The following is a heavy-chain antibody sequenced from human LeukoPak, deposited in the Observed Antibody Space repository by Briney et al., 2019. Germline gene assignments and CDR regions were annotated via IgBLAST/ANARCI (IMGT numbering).Heavy chain of an antibody. D-gene: IGHD6-19*01. Sequence: SETLSLTCTVSGGSISSYYWSWIRQPPGKGLEWIGYIYYSGSTYYNPSLKSRVTISVDTSKNQFSLKLSSVTAADTAVYYCNRYSSGWYSDYWGQGTLVTVSS. CDR1: GGSISSYY. CDR2: IYYSGST. V-gene: IGHV4-59*06. J-gene: IGHJ4*02. CDR3: NRYSSGWYSDY.